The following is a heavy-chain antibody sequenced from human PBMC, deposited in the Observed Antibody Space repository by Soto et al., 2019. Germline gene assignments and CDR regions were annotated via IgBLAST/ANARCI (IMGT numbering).Heavy chain of an antibody. D-gene: IGHD3-16*01. J-gene: IGHJ4*02. CDR3: ARLGFVGEGDF. Sequence: LRLSCATSGFTFSRYWIHWVRQAPGEGLVWVSRISGDGVHTDYAESVKGRFTVSRDIAKSTGYLQMNNLRAEDTAIYYCARLGFVGEGDFWGQGILVTVSS. CDR2: ISGDGVHT. CDR1: GFTFSRYW. V-gene: IGHV3-74*01.